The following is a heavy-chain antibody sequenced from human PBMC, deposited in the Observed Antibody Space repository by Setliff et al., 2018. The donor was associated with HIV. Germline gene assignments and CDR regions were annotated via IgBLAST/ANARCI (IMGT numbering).Heavy chain of an antibody. D-gene: IGHD3-3*01. CDR3: ARGSTIFGRFG. Sequence: SETLSLTCAVSGYSISSGYFWGWIRQPPGKGLEWIGSTYPSGRADYNPSLKSRVTISVDTSKNQFYLKLSSVTAADTAVYYCARGSTIFGRFGWGQGTLVTVSS. CDR1: GYSISSGYF. V-gene: IGHV4-38-2*01. CDR2: TYPSGRA. J-gene: IGHJ4*02.